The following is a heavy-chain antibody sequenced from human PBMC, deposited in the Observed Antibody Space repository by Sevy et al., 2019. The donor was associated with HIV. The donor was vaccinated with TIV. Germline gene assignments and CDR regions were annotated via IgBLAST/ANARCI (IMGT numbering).Heavy chain of an antibody. CDR3: AKMQGGSYNYYGMDV. CDR1: GFIFSTYG. J-gene: IGHJ6*02. D-gene: IGHD1-26*01. Sequence: GGSLRLSCAASGFIFSTYGIHWVRQVPGKGLEWVAVISFDGSDKYYADSVRGRFTISRDNSKNTLYLQMNSQRVEDTAIYYCAKMQGGSYNYYGMDVWGQGTTVTVSS. V-gene: IGHV3-30*18. CDR2: ISFDGSDK.